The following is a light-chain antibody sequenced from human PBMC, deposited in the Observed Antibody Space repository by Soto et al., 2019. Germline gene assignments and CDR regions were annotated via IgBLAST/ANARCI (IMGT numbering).Light chain of an antibody. J-gene: IGKJ4*01. CDR3: QQYNNWPLT. CDR2: GAS. V-gene: IGKV3-15*01. Sequence: EIVMTQSPVTLSVSPGERATLSCRASQSVSTNLAWYQQKPGQAPRLLIYGASTRATDIPARFSGSGSGTEFTLTISSLQSEDFAVYYCQQYNNWPLTLGGRTKVEIK. CDR1: QSVSTN.